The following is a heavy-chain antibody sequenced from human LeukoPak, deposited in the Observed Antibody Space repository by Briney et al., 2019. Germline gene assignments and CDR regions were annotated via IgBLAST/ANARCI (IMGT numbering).Heavy chain of an antibody. Sequence: PGGSLRLSCAASGFTFSNYWMHWVRQAPGKGLVWVSRINTDGSSTNYADSVKGRFSISRDNAKNSLYLQMNSLRAEDTAVYYCARLKNVEIFDYWGQGTLVTVSS. J-gene: IGHJ4*02. CDR2: INTDGSST. CDR3: ARLKNVEIFDY. CDR1: GFTFSNYW. V-gene: IGHV3-74*01. D-gene: IGHD2-21*01.